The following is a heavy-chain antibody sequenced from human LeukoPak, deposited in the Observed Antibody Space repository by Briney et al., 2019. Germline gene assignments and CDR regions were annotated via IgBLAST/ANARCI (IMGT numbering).Heavy chain of an antibody. CDR3: TTDIVLVPPAPHYFDY. CDR1: GGSISSYY. D-gene: IGHD2-2*01. CDR2: IYTSGST. Sequence: PSETLSLTCTVSGGSISSYYWSWIRQPAGKGLEWIGRIYTSGSTNYNPSLKSRVTMSVDTSKNQFSLKLSSVTAADTAVYYCTTDIVLVPPAPHYFDYWGQGTLVTVSS. J-gene: IGHJ4*02. V-gene: IGHV4-4*07.